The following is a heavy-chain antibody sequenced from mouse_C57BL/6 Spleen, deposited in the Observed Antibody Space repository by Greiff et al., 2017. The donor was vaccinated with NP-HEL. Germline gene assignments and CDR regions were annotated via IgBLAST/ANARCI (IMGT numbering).Heavy chain of an antibody. CDR3: VSGDYDDADYYAMDY. D-gene: IGHD2-4*01. V-gene: IGHV10-1*01. J-gene: IGHJ4*01. CDR1: GFSFNTYA. CDR2: IRSKSNNYAT. Sequence: EAGGGLVQPKGSLKLSCAASGFSFNTYAMNWVRQAPGKGLEWVARIRSKSNNYATYYADSVKDRFTISRDDSESMLYLQMNNLKTEDTAMYYCVSGDYDDADYYAMDYWGQGTSVTVSS.